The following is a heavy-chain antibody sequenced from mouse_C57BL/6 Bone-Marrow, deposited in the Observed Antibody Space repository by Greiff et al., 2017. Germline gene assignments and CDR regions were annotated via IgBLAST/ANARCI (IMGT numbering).Heavy chain of an antibody. V-gene: IGHV1-7*01. J-gene: IGHJ4*01. CDR3: AINYGSSSYYAMDY. D-gene: IGHD1-1*01. CDR2: INPSSGYT. CDR1: GYTFTSYW. Sequence: QVQLQQSGAELAKPGASVKLSCTASGYTFTSYWMHWVKQRPGQGLEWIGYINPSSGYTKYNQKFKDKATLTADKSSSTAYMQLSSLTYEDSAVYYCAINYGSSSYYAMDYWGQGTSVTGSS.